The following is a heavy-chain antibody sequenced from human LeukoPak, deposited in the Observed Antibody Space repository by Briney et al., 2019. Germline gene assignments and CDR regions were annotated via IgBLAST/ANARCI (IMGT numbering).Heavy chain of an antibody. CDR3: ARECSGYSSGWFAPWSQGFDY. Sequence: SETLSLTCTVSGGSISSSSYYWGWIRQPPGKGLEWIGSIYYSGSTYYNPSLKSRVTISVDTSKNQFSLKLSSVTAVDTAVYYCARECSGYSSGWFAPWSQGFDYWGQGTLVTVSS. CDR2: IYYSGST. J-gene: IGHJ4*02. CDR1: GGSISSSSYY. D-gene: IGHD6-19*01. V-gene: IGHV4-39*07.